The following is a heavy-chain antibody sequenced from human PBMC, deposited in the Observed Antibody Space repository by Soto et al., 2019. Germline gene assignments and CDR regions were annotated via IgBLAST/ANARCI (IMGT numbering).Heavy chain of an antibody. Sequence: QVQLVQSGAEVKKPGASVKVSCKASGYTFTSYAMHWVRQAPGQRLEWMGWINGGNGNTKYSQKFQGRVTITRDTSASTAYMELSSLRSEDTAVYYCARGDPFYGSGSLYYMDVWGKGTTVTVSS. D-gene: IGHD3-10*01. V-gene: IGHV1-3*01. CDR3: ARGDPFYGSGSLYYMDV. CDR2: INGGNGNT. J-gene: IGHJ6*03. CDR1: GYTFTSYA.